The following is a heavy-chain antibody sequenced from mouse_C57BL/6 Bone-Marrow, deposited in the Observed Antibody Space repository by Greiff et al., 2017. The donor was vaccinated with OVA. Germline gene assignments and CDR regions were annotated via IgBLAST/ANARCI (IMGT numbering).Heavy chain of an antibody. Sequence: EVKVVESGGGLVKPGGSLKLSCAASGFTFSDYGMHWVRQAPEKGLAWVAYISSGSSTLYYADTVKGRFTISRDNAKNTLCLQMTSLRSEDTAMYYCARSYGKDFDVWGTGTTVTVSS. CDR1: GFTFSDYG. D-gene: IGHD1-1*01. V-gene: IGHV5-17*01. CDR3: ARSYGKDFDV. J-gene: IGHJ1*03. CDR2: ISSGSSTL.